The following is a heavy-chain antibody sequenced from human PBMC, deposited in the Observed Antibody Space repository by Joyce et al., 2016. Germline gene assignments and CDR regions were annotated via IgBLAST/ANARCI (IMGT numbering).Heavy chain of an antibody. J-gene: IGHJ3*02. V-gene: IGHV4-31*03. CDR3: ARQRLYYDRSPFVFDI. CDR1: GGSINSDACY. Sequence: QVQLQESGPGLVKPSQTLSLPCTVSGGSINSDACYWTWIRQLPGKGLEWIGYIYSSRKPEDYPSLESRVTFAVDTSNNQCSLKLSAVTVADTGVYWCARQRLYYDRSPFVFDIWGQGTTVAVSS. D-gene: IGHD3-16*01. CDR2: IYSSRKP.